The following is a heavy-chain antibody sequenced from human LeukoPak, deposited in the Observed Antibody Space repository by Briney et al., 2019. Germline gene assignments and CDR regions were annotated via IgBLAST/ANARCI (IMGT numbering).Heavy chain of an antibody. Sequence: SETLSLTCTVSGGSISSSSYYRGWIRQPPGKGLEWIGSIYYSGSTNYNPSLKSRVTISVDTSKKQFSLKLSSVTAADTAVYYCARGERRPYLFDYWGQGTLVTVSS. V-gene: IGHV4-39*07. J-gene: IGHJ4*02. CDR1: GGSISSSSYY. CDR3: ARGERRPYLFDY. D-gene: IGHD1-26*01. CDR2: IYYSGST.